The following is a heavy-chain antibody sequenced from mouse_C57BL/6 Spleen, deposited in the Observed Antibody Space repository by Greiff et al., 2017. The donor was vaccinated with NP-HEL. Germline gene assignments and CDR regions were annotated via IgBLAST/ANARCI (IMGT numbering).Heavy chain of an antibody. Sequence: VQLQQSGPELVKPGASVKISCKASGYTFTDYYMNWVKQSHGKSLEWIGDINPNNGGTSYNQKFKGKATLTVDKSSSTAYMERRSLTSEDSAVYYCARRDYYGPHWYFDVWGTGTTVTASS. CDR1: GYTFTDYY. V-gene: IGHV1-26*01. CDR3: ARRDYYGPHWYFDV. D-gene: IGHD1-1*01. CDR2: INPNNGGT. J-gene: IGHJ1*03.